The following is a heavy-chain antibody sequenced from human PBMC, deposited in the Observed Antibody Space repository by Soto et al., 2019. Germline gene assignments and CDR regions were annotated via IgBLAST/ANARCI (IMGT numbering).Heavy chain of an antibody. V-gene: IGHV3-23*01. D-gene: IGHD3-3*01. J-gene: IGHJ4*02. CDR3: AKDRGTPGAFFGEVGGFDY. Sequence: DVQLLESGGGLVQPGGSLRLSCAASGFTFSSYVMSWVRQAPGKGLEWVSAISGSGGSTYYADSVKGRFTISRDNSKNTLYLQMNSLRAEDTAVYYCAKDRGTPGAFFGEVGGFDYGGQGTLVTVSS. CDR2: ISGSGGST. CDR1: GFTFSSYV.